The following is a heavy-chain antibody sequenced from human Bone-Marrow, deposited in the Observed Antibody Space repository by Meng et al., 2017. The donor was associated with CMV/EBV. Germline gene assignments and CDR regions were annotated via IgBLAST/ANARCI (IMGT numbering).Heavy chain of an antibody. J-gene: IGHJ5*02. CDR1: GFTFSSYG. V-gene: IGHV3-30*02. Sequence: GESLKISCAASGFTFSSYGMYWVRQAPGKGLEWVAFIRYDGVIKYYEDSVKGRLTISRDNANNTLYLHMNSLRPEDTAVYYCTKRGEEYCTSITCYGGFDPWGQGTLVSVSS. D-gene: IGHD2/OR15-2a*01. CDR3: TKRGEEYCTSITCYGGFDP. CDR2: IRYDGVIK.